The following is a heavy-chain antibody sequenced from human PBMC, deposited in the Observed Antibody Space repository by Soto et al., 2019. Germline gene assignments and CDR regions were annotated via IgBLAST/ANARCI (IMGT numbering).Heavy chain of an antibody. Sequence: QVQLVESGGGVVQPGRSLRLSCAASGFTFSSYAMHWVRQAPGKGLEWVAVISYDGSNKYYADSVKGRFTISRDNSKNTLYLQMNSLRAEDTAVYYCARDRYGDYGPLSWFDPWGQGTLVTVSS. CDR1: GFTFSSYA. J-gene: IGHJ5*02. V-gene: IGHV3-30-3*01. CDR2: ISYDGSNK. CDR3: ARDRYGDYGPLSWFDP. D-gene: IGHD4-17*01.